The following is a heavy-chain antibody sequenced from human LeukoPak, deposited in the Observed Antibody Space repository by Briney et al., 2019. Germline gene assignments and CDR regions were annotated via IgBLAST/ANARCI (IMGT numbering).Heavy chain of an antibody. CDR2: IYHSGST. CDR1: GGSFSGYY. V-gene: IGHV4-38-2*02. CDR3: ARDPNWNYYFDY. J-gene: IGHJ4*02. D-gene: IGHD1-7*01. Sequence: SETLSLTCAVYGGSFSGYYWGWIRQPPGKGLEWIGSIYHSGSTYYNPSLKSRVTISVDTSKNQFSLKLSSVTAADTAVYYCARDPNWNYYFDYWGQGTLVTVSS.